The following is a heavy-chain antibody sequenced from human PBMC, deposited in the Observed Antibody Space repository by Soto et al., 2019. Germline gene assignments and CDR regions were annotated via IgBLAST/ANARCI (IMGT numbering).Heavy chain of an antibody. CDR1: GFTFSSYA. CDR2: ISGSGGST. CDR3: AKESYYDFWSGYPYMDV. V-gene: IGHV3-23*01. Sequence: GGSLRLSCAASGFTFSSYAMSWVRQAPGKGLEWVSAISGSGGSTYYADSVKGRFTISRDNSKNTLYLQMISLRAEDTAVYYCAKESYYDFWSGYPYMDVWGKGTTVTVSS. D-gene: IGHD3-3*01. J-gene: IGHJ6*03.